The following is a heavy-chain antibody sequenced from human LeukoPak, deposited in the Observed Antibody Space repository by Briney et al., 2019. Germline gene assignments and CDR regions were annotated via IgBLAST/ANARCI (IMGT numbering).Heavy chain of an antibody. Sequence: GRSLRLSCAASGFTFSNFAMHWVRQAPGKGLEWVAIISYDGSNQYYADSVKGRFTISRDSSQNTLYLQMNSPGAEDTAVYYCARELTGYWQQYWGQGTLVTVSS. CDR1: GFTFSNFA. CDR3: ARELTGYWQQY. V-gene: IGHV3-30*04. J-gene: IGHJ4*02. D-gene: IGHD3-9*01. CDR2: ISYDGSNQ.